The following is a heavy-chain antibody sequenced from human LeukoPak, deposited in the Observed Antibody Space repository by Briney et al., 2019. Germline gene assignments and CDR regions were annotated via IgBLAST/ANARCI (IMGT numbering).Heavy chain of an antibody. Sequence: GGSLRLSCAASGFTFSNAWMSWVRQAPGKGLEWVGRIKSKTDGGTTEYAAPVKGRFTISRDDSKNTLYLQMDSLETEDTAVYYCATYRTGYYYFDYWGPGTLVTVSS. CDR2: IKSKTDGGTT. V-gene: IGHV3-15*01. CDR3: ATYRTGYYYFDY. CDR1: GFTFSNAW. D-gene: IGHD3-9*01. J-gene: IGHJ4*02.